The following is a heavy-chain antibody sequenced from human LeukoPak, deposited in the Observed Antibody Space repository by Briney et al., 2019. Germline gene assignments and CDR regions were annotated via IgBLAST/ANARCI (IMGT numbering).Heavy chain of an antibody. CDR1: GFTFSSYG. J-gene: IGHJ4*02. V-gene: IGHV3-30*18. Sequence: GGSLRLSCAASGFTFSSYGMHWVRQAPGKGLEWVAVISYDGSNKYYADSVKGRFTISRDNSKNTLYLQMNSLRAEDTAVYFCAKDNSGWHSFDHWGQGILVTVSS. D-gene: IGHD5-12*01. CDR3: AKDNSGWHSFDH. CDR2: ISYDGSNK.